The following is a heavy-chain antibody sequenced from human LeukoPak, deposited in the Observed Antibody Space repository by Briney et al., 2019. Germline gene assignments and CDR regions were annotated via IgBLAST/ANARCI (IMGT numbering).Heavy chain of an antibody. CDR1: GGTFSSYT. Sequence: AASVKVSCKASGGTFSSYTISWVRQAPGQGLEWMGRIIPILGIANYAQKFQGRVTITADKSTSTAYMELSSLRSEDTAVYYCARELERLGWVDPWGQGTLVTVSS. J-gene: IGHJ5*02. CDR3: ARELERLGWVDP. D-gene: IGHD1-1*01. V-gene: IGHV1-69*04. CDR2: IIPILGIA.